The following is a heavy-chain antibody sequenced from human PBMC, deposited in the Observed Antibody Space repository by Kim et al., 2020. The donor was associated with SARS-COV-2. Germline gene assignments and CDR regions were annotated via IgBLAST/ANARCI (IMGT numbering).Heavy chain of an antibody. D-gene: IGHD2-15*01. V-gene: IGHV4-39*01. CDR2: IYYSGST. CDR3: ARYKGYCSGGSCYGTFDY. J-gene: IGHJ4*02. Sequence: SETLSLTCTVSGGSISSSSYYWGWIRQPPGKGLEWIGSIYYSGSTYYNPSLKSRVTISVDTSKNQFSLKLSSVTAADTAVYYCARYKGYCSGGSCYGTFDYWGQRTLVTVSS. CDR1: GGSISSSSYY.